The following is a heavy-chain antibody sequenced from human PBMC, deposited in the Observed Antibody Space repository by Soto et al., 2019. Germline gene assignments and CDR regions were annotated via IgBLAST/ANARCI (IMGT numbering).Heavy chain of an antibody. CDR2: IKQDGSEK. V-gene: IGHV3-7*03. CDR3: ARDRGFGGINFDY. J-gene: IGHJ4*02. CDR1: GFTFSSYW. D-gene: IGHD3-16*01. Sequence: VQLVESGGGVVQPGRSLRLSCAASGFTFSSYWMSWVRQAPGKGLEWVANIKQDGSEKYYVDSVKGRFTISRDNAKNSLYLQMNSLRAEDTAVYYCARDRGFGGINFDYWGQGTLVTVSS.